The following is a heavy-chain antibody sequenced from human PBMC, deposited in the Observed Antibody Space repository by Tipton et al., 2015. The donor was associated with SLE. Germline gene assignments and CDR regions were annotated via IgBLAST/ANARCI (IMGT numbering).Heavy chain of an antibody. J-gene: IGHJ4*02. V-gene: IGHV4-39*07. CDR1: GGSISSTSYY. CDR3: ARSHLEWLLYCFDY. Sequence: TLSLTCTVSGGSISSTSYYWVCILQPPGQGLEWIGRLYYSGSTYYNPSLKSRVTISVDTSKNQFSLKLSSVTAADTAVYYCARSHLEWLLYCFDYWGQGMLVTVCS. D-gene: IGHD3-3*01. CDR2: LYYSGST.